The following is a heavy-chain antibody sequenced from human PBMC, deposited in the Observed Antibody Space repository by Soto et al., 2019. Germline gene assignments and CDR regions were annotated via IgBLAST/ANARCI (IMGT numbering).Heavy chain of an antibody. V-gene: IGHV3-23*01. Sequence: EVQLLESGGGLVQPGGSLRLSCAASGFTFSSYAMSWVRQAPGKGLERVSAISGSGGSTYYVDSVKGRFTISRDNSKNTLYLQMNSLRAEDTAVYYCASIPPVLRYFDWAPPVWGQGTLVTVSS. CDR3: ASIPPVLRYFDWAPPV. J-gene: IGHJ4*02. D-gene: IGHD3-9*01. CDR2: ISGSGGST. CDR1: GFTFSSYA.